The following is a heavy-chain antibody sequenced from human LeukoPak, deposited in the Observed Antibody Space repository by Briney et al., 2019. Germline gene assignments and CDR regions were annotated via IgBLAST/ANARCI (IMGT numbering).Heavy chain of an antibody. CDR3: ARDRLRGSGLFDY. Sequence: ASVKVSCKASGGTFSSYAISWVRQAPGQGLEWMGRIIPILGIANYAQKFQGRVTITADKSTSTAYMELSSLRSEDTAVYYCARDRLRGSGLFDYWGQGTLVTVSS. D-gene: IGHD3-22*01. J-gene: IGHJ4*02. CDR2: IIPILGIA. CDR1: GGTFSSYA. V-gene: IGHV1-69*04.